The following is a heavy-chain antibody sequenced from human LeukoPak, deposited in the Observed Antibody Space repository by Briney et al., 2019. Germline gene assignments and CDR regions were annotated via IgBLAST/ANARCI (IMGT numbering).Heavy chain of an antibody. D-gene: IGHD6-19*01. V-gene: IGHV3-30*18. Sequence: PGGSLRLSCAASGFTFSSYGMHWVRRAPGKGLEWVAVISYDGSNKYYADSVKGRFTISRDNSKNTLYLQMNSLRAEDTAVYYCAKARGSGWYGNWGQGTLVTVSS. J-gene: IGHJ4*02. CDR3: AKARGSGWYGN. CDR2: ISYDGSNK. CDR1: GFTFSSYG.